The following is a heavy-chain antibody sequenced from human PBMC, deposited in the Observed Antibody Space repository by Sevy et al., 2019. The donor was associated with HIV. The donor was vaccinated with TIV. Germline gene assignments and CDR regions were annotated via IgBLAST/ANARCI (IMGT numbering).Heavy chain of an antibody. CDR2: ISSSSGYI. CDR1: GFTFSSYS. V-gene: IGHV3-21*01. D-gene: IGHD6-6*01. Sequence: GGSLRLSCAASGFTFSSYSMNWVRQAPGKGLEWVSSISSSSGYIYYADSVKGRFTISRDNAKNSLYLQMNSLRAEDTAVYYCARDQSFNDNTSSYWFDPWGQGTLVTVSS. J-gene: IGHJ5*02. CDR3: ARDQSFNDNTSSYWFDP.